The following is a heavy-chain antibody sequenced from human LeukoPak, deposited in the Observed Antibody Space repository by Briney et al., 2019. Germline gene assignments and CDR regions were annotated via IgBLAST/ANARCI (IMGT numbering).Heavy chain of an antibody. Sequence: GGSLRLSCAASGFTFSSYWMSWVRQAPGKGLEWVANIKQDGSEKYYVDSVKGRFTISRDNAKNSLYLQMNSLRAEDTAVYYCARARGDMVRGLDLWGRGTLVTVSS. J-gene: IGHJ2*01. CDR2: IKQDGSEK. V-gene: IGHV3-7*01. D-gene: IGHD3-10*01. CDR3: ARARGDMVRGLDL. CDR1: GFTFSSYW.